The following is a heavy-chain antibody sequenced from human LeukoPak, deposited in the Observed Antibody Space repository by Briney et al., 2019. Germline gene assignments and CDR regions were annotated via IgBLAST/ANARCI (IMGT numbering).Heavy chain of an antibody. Sequence: ASVKVSCKASGYTFTGYYMHWVRQAPGQGLEWMGWINPNSGGTNCAQKFQGRVTMTRDTSISTAYMELSRLRSDDTAVYYCARDPTTVVVHYYYYGMDVWGQGTTVTVSS. D-gene: IGHD4-17*01. CDR1: GYTFTGYY. V-gene: IGHV1-2*02. J-gene: IGHJ6*02. CDR2: INPNSGGT. CDR3: ARDPTTVVVHYYYYGMDV.